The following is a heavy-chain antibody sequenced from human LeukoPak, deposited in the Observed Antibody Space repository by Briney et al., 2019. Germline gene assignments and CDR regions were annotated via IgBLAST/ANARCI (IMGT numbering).Heavy chain of an antibody. V-gene: IGHV3-48*04. CDR2: ISSSSSTI. CDR3: ASLSLWWSDY. CDR1: GFTFSSYS. D-gene: IGHD4/OR15-4a*01. J-gene: IGHJ4*02. Sequence: GGSLRLSCAASGFTFSSYSMNWVRQAPGKGLEWVSYISSSSSTIYYADSVKGRFTISRDNSKNSLYLQMNSLRAEDTAVYYCASLSLWWSDYWGQGTLVTVSS.